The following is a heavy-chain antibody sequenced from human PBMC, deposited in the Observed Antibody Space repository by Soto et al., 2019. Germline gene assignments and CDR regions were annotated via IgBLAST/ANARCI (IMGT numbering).Heavy chain of an antibody. J-gene: IGHJ4*02. Sequence: QVRLVQSGAEVKKPGASVKVSCKASGYTFSSFEIHWVRQAAGQGLEWMGWMNPNNGDTGHAQKFQGRVTMTRTTSISTAFMELRSLRSEDTAMFYCARWVSATDFDSWGQGTLVTVSS. CDR1: GYTFSSFE. CDR3: ARWVSATDFDS. CDR2: MNPNNGDT. V-gene: IGHV1-8*01. D-gene: IGHD2-8*01.